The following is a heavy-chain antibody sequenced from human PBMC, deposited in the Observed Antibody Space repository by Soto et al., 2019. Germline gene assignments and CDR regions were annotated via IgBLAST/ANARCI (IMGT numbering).Heavy chain of an antibody. CDR2: ISANSGST. CDR1: GYTFTSYG. J-gene: IGHJ3*02. Sequence: ASVKVSCKASGYTFTSYGISWVRQAPGQGLEWMGWISANSGSTNYAQKFQGWVTMTRDTSISTAYMELSRLRSDDTAVYYCARVIWFGESGGAFDIWGQGTMVTV. V-gene: IGHV1-18*01. D-gene: IGHD3-10*01. CDR3: ARVIWFGESGGAFDI.